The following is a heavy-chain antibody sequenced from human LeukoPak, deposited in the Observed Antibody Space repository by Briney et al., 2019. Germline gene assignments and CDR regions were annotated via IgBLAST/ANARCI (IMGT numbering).Heavy chain of an antibody. CDR2: IYYSGST. J-gene: IGHJ3*02. D-gene: IGHD3-22*01. Sequence: SQTLSLTCTVSGGSISSYYWSWIRQHPGKGLEWIGYIYYSGSTNYNPSLKSRVTISVDTSKNQFSLKLSSVTAADTAVYYCARPSYYDSSGYPPDAFDIWGQGTMVTVSS. CDR3: ARPSYYDSSGYPPDAFDI. CDR1: GGSISSYY. V-gene: IGHV4-59*08.